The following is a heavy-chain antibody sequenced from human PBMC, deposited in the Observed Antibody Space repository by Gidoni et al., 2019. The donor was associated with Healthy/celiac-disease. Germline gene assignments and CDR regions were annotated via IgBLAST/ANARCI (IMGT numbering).Heavy chain of an antibody. J-gene: IGHJ5*02. CDR2: IIPIFGTA. V-gene: IGHV1-69*01. Sequence: QVQLVQAGSEVKNPGSSVKVPCRAPDGTFTSYAISWVRHAPGQGLEWMGGIIPIFGTANYAQKFQGRVTITADESTSTAYMELSSLRSEDTAVYYCARDPSFRLSLPWFDPWGQGTLVTVSS. D-gene: IGHD3-16*01. CDR1: DGTFTSYA. CDR3: ARDPSFRLSLPWFDP.